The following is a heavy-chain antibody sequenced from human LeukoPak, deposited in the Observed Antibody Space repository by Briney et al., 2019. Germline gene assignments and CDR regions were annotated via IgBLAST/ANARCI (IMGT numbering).Heavy chain of an antibody. CDR3: AKDQYRYFDWLSHFDY. Sequence: GGSLRLSCAASGFTFSSYGMHWVRQAPGKGLEWVAVISYDGGNKYYADSVKGRFTISRDNSKNTLYLQMNSLRAEDTAVYYCAKDQYRYFDWLSHFDYWGQGTLVTVSS. V-gene: IGHV3-30*18. CDR2: ISYDGGNK. J-gene: IGHJ4*02. D-gene: IGHD3-9*01. CDR1: GFTFSSYG.